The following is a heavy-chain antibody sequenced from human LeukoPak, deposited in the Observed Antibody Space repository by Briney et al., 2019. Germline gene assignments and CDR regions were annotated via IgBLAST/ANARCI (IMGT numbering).Heavy chain of an antibody. CDR1: GDSISSSSYY. Sequence: SETLSLTCTGSGDSISSSSYYWGWIRQPPGKGLVWIGYIYYSGNTYYNPSLKSRVTISPDTSKNQFSLKLSSMTAADTAVYYCARARRYFDWWRGASLQEPGDYFDYWGQGTLVTVSS. J-gene: IGHJ4*02. V-gene: IGHV4-39*01. CDR3: ARARRYFDWWRGASLQEPGDYFDY. D-gene: IGHD3-9*01. CDR2: IYYSGNT.